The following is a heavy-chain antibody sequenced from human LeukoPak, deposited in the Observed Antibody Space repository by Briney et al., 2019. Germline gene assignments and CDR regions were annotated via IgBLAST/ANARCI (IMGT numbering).Heavy chain of an antibody. V-gene: IGHV1-18*01. CDR3: AKDRGGSSQLGDAFDV. CDR1: SYTFTRYG. D-gene: IGHD2-15*01. Sequence: ASVKVSCKASSYTFTRYGISWVRQAPGQGLEWMGWISGYNGNTNYAQKFQGRVSMTADTSTSTAYMELRSLRTDDTALYYCAKDRGGSSQLGDAFDVWGQGTMVSVSS. J-gene: IGHJ3*01. CDR2: ISGYNGNT.